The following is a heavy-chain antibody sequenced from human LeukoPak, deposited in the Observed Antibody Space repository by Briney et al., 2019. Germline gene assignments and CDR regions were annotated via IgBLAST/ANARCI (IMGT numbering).Heavy chain of an antibody. V-gene: IGHV3-20*04. CDR1: GFTFDDYG. CDR3: ARGRIAMTVVVMDACDM. Sequence: PTGGSLRLSCAASGFTFDDYGMSWVRQAPGKGLEWVSGINWNGGSTGYADSVKGRFTISRDNAKNSLYLQMNSLRAEDTALYYCARGRIAMTVVVMDACDMWGQGTMVTVSS. D-gene: IGHD3-22*01. CDR2: INWNGGST. J-gene: IGHJ3*02.